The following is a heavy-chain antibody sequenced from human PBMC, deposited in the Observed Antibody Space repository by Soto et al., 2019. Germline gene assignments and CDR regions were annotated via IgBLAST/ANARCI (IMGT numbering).Heavy chain of an antibody. CDR3: AKKATPYVSSGYWGTRYYFDF. J-gene: IGHJ4*02. D-gene: IGHD3-22*01. Sequence: EVQLLESGGGLVQPGGSLRLSCAASGFTFSRYAMSWVRQAPGKGLEWVSVISTSGGSTYYADSVKGRFTISRDNSKNTLYLQMHSLRAEDTAVYYCAKKATPYVSSGYWGTRYYFDFWGQGTLVTVSS. CDR2: ISTSGGST. V-gene: IGHV3-23*01. CDR1: GFTFSRYA.